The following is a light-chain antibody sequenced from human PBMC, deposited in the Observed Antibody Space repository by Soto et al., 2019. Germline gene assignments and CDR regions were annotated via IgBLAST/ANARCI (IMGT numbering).Light chain of an antibody. CDR3: QPRSNCPST. CDR2: DAS. V-gene: IGKV3-11*01. CDR1: QGISSW. J-gene: IGKJ5*01. Sequence: VTVASGASQGISSWLAWYQQKPGQAPRLLIYDASNRATGIPARFSVRGSGTDFALTISSLAPEEFAVYICQPRSNCPSTVGQGTRLEIK.